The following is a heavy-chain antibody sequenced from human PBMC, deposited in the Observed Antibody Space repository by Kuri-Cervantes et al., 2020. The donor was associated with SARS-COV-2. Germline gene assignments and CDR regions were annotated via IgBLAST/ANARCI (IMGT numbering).Heavy chain of an antibody. D-gene: IGHD4-11*01. CDR2: IYYSGST. Sequence: ESLKISCTVSGGSISSYYWSWIRQPPGKGLEWIGYIYYSGSTYYNPSLKSRVTISVDTSKNQFSLKLSSVTAADTAVYYCARQYNSNYYYYYYMDVWGKGTTVTVSS. J-gene: IGHJ6*03. CDR1: GGSISSYY. CDR3: ARQYNSNYYYYYYMDV. V-gene: IGHV4-59*04.